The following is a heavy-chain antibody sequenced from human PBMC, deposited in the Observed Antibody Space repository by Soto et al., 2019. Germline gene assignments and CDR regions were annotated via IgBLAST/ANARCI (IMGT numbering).Heavy chain of an antibody. Sequence: ASVNVSCKVSGYTLTELSMHWVRQAPGKGLEWMGGFDPEDGETIYAQKFQGRVTMTEDTSTDTAYMELSSLRSEDTAVYYCATEKRGGPHNLFDPWGQGTLVTVSS. CDR3: ATEKRGGPHNLFDP. V-gene: IGHV1-24*01. CDR1: GYTLTELS. J-gene: IGHJ5*02. D-gene: IGHD2-15*01. CDR2: FDPEDGET.